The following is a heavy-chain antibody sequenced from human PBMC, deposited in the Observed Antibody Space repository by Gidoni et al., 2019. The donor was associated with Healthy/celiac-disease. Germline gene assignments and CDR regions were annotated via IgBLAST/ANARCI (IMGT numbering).Heavy chain of an antibody. Sequence: QVQLVESGGGVVQPGRSLRLSCAASGSTFSSYGMHWVRQAPGKGLEWVAVISYDGSNKYYADSVKGRFTISRDNSKNTLYLQMNSLRAEDTAVYYCAKDRALAVAGYYYYGMDVWGQGTTVTVSS. J-gene: IGHJ6*02. CDR3: AKDRALAVAGYYYYGMDV. D-gene: IGHD6-19*01. CDR2: ISYDGSNK. CDR1: GSTFSSYG. V-gene: IGHV3-30*18.